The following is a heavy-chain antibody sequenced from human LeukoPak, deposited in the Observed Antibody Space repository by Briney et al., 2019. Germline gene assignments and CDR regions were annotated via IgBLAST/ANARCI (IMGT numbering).Heavy chain of an antibody. CDR2: INSVDNVE. J-gene: IGHJ5*02. V-gene: IGHV3-48*03. CDR3: ARDTVNGPFVISLDL. Sequence: PGGSLRLSCAAPGVSLRASEMNWVRQAPGKGPEWVAHINSVDNVEYYTDSVRGRFTMARDNAKDLLYLHLNSLRDEDTAVYYCARDTVNGPFVISLDLWGQGVLVTVSS. D-gene: IGHD2-8*01. CDR1: GVSLRASE.